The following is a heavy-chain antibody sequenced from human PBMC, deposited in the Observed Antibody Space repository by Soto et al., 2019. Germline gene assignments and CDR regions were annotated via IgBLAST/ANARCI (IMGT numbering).Heavy chain of an antibody. J-gene: IGHJ4*02. CDR3: ARAVAVPADFDY. CDR1: GYTFTTYA. V-gene: IGHV1-3*05. Sequence: QVQLVQSGAEEKKPGASVKVSCKASGYTFTTYAMHWVRQAPGQRLEWMGWINAGNGNTKYSQKFQGRVTITRDTSASTAYMELSRLRSEDTAVYYCARAVAVPADFDYWGQGTLVTGSS. CDR2: INAGNGNT. D-gene: IGHD6-19*01.